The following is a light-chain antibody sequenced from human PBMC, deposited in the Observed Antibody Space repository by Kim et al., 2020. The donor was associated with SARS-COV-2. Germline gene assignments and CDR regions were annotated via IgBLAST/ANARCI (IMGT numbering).Light chain of an antibody. CDR3: QTWGTGIHVV. Sequence: VKLTCTLSRGHSRYAIAWHQQQPEKGPRYLMKLNSDGSHSKGDGIPDRFSGSSSGAERYLTISSLQSEDEADYYCQTWGTGIHVVFGGGTQLTVL. J-gene: IGLJ2*01. CDR1: RGHSRYA. CDR2: LNSDGSH. V-gene: IGLV4-69*01.